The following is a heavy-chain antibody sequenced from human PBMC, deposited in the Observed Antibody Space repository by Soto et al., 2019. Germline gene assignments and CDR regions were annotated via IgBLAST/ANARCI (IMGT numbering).Heavy chain of an antibody. CDR1: GFTFSSYW. CDR2: IKPDGSEK. CDR3: ARAGRITIFSTGYPLNAFDI. J-gene: IGHJ3*02. D-gene: IGHD3-9*01. Sequence: EVQLVESGGGLVQPGGSLRLSCAASGFTFSSYWMSWVRQAPGKGLEWVANIKPDGSEKYYVDSVKGRFTISRDNAKNSLYLQMNSLRAEDTAVYYCARAGRITIFSTGYPLNAFDIWGQGTMVTVSS. V-gene: IGHV3-7*01.